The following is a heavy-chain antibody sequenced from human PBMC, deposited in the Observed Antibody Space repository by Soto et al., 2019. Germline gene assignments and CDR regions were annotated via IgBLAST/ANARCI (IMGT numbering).Heavy chain of an antibody. J-gene: IGHJ4*02. CDR2: VTYDSSEK. Sequence: QVHVVESGGGVVQPGTSLRLSCTASGFSFFNYGFAWIRQAPGKGLEWVAVVTYDSSEKYYADSVKGRFTISRDNSKNTVYLQMDSLQHNDSALYYCGKEGGSELRYFDWPEVGVWGQGTLVTVSS. V-gene: IGHV3-30*18. D-gene: IGHD3-9*01. CDR3: GKEGGSELRYFDWPEVGV. CDR1: GFSFFNYG.